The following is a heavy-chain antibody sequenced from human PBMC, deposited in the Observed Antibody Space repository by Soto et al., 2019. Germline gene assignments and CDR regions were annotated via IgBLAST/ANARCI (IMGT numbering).Heavy chain of an antibody. CDR1: GFTFSDYY. J-gene: IGHJ6*02. Sequence: PVGSLGVSCADSGFTFSDYYMTWIRQAPGKGLEWVSYISRSGTGIYYPDSMKGRFTISRDNAKKSLYLQMNSLRDEDTAVYYCARGGVRAPGEDDYYHYGMDVWGQGTTVTVSS. V-gene: IGHV3-11*04. CDR2: ISRSGTGI. D-gene: IGHD7-27*01. CDR3: ARGGVRAPGEDDYYHYGMDV.